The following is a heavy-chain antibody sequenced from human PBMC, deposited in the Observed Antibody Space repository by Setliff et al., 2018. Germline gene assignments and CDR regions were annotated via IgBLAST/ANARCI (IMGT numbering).Heavy chain of an antibody. J-gene: IGHJ4*02. D-gene: IGHD5-12*01. CDR1: DDSFYSDYYF. CDR3: AREGRWDYNYPIY. V-gene: IGHV4-39*01. CDR2: ISSSGAT. Sequence: SETLSLTCSVSDDSFYSDYYFWGWIRQPPGKGLEWIATISSSGATNYNSSLKSRVTLSRDVAKRQFALNLRSVTAVDTAVYYCAREGRWDYNYPIYWGQGILVTVPQ.